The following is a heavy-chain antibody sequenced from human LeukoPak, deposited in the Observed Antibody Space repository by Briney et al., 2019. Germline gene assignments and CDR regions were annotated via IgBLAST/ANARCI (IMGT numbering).Heavy chain of an antibody. J-gene: IGHJ4*02. CDR3: AHGIAAAD. Sequence: SETLSLTCTVSGGSISSSSYYWGWIRQTPGKGLELIGTLYYSGTTYYNPSLKSRVTISVDTSKNQFSLKLSSVTAADTAVYYCAHGIAAADWGQGTLVTVSS. CDR2: LYYSGTT. V-gene: IGHV4-39*01. CDR1: GGSISSSSYY. D-gene: IGHD6-13*01.